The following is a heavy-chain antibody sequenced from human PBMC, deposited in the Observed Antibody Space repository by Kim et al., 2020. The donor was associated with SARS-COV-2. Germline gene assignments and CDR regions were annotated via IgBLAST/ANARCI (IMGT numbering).Heavy chain of an antibody. CDR3: ARDARNRRTWFDP. Sequence: YADSVKGRFTISRDNSKNTLYLQMNSLRAEDTAVYYCARDARNRRTWFDPWGQGTLVTVSS. J-gene: IGHJ5*02. V-gene: IGHV3-33*01.